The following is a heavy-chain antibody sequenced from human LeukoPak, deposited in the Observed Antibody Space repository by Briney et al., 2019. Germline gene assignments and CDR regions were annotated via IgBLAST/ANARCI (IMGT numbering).Heavy chain of an antibody. CDR3: ARARTYYDILPRPRDAFDI. Sequence: SETLSLTCTVSGGSISSYYWSWIRQPPGKGLEGIGYIYYSGSTNYNPSLKSRVTISVDTSKNQFSLKLSSVTAADTAVYYCARARTYYDILPRPRDAFDIWGQGTMVTVSS. D-gene: IGHD3-9*01. J-gene: IGHJ3*02. CDR1: GGSISSYY. V-gene: IGHV4-59*01. CDR2: IYYSGST.